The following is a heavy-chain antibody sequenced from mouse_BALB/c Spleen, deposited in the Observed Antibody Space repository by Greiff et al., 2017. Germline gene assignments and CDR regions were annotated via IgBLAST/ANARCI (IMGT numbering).Heavy chain of an antibody. V-gene: IGHV1S81*02. D-gene: IGHD1-1*01. CDR3: ARRGYYYGSSYVDY. Sequence: QVHVKQPGAELVKPGASVKLSCKASGYTFTSYWMHWVKQRPGQGLEWIGEINPSNGRTNYNEKFKSKATLTVDKSSSTAYMQLSSLTSEDSAVYYCARRGYYYGSSYVDYWGQGTTLTVSS. J-gene: IGHJ2*01. CDR1: GYTFTSYW. CDR2: INPSNGRT.